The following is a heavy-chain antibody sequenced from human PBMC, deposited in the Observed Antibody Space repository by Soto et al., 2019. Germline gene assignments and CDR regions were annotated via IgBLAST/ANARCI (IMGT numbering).Heavy chain of an antibody. Sequence: QLQLQESGPGLVKPSETLSLTCTVSGGSISSSSYYWGWIRQPPGKGLEWIGSIYYSGSTYYNPSLKSRVTISVDTSKNQFSLKLSSVTAADTAVYYCARLERGYSYGWAFDYWGQGTLVTVSS. J-gene: IGHJ4*02. CDR3: ARLERGYSYGWAFDY. V-gene: IGHV4-39*01. D-gene: IGHD5-18*01. CDR1: GGSISSSSYY. CDR2: IYYSGST.